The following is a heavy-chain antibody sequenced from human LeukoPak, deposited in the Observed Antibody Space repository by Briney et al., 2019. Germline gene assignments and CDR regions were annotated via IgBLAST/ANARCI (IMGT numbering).Heavy chain of an antibody. V-gene: IGHV4-34*01. D-gene: IGHD2-2*01. Sequence: PSETLSLTCAVYGGSFSGYYWSWIRQPPGKGLEWIGEINHSGSTNYNPSLKSRVTISVDTSKNQFSLKLSSVTAADTAVYYCARMGKLGYCSSTSCYRLTFTFDYWGQGTLVTVSS. CDR1: GGSFSGYY. CDR2: INHSGST. J-gene: IGHJ4*02. CDR3: ARMGKLGYCSSTSCYRLTFTFDY.